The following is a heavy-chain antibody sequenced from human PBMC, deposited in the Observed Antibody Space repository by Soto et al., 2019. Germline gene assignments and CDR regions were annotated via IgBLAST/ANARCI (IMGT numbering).Heavy chain of an antibody. Sequence: NLSLTCTVPGGSINSDEYYWNWIRQRPGKGLEWIGNIYYRGNTNYNPSLKSRIIMSMDMSENQFSLKLTSVTAADTAVFYCARGWAYCAMHVWGQAT. CDR3: ARGWAYCAMHV. CDR2: IYYRGNT. CDR1: GGSINSDEYY. V-gene: IGHV4-31*03. D-gene: IGHD2-15*01. J-gene: IGHJ6*02.